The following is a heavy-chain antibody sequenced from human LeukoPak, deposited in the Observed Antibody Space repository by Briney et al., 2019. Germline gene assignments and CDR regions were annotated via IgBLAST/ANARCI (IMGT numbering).Heavy chain of an antibody. CDR3: ARGPLSSSSYGMDV. Sequence: PSETLSLTCTVSGGSISSYYWSWIRQPPGKGLEWIGYIYYSGSTKYNPSLKSRVTISVDTSKNQFSLKLSSVTAADTAVYYCARGPLSSSSYGMDVWGQGTTVTVSS. CDR1: GGSISSYY. D-gene: IGHD6-13*01. V-gene: IGHV4-59*01. J-gene: IGHJ6*02. CDR2: IYYSGST.